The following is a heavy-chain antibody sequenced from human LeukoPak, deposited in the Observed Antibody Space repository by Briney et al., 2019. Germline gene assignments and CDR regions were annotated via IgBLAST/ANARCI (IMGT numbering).Heavy chain of an antibody. CDR1: GGSISGSY. D-gene: IGHD1-26*01. V-gene: IGHV4-59*08. CDR3: ARHEGSTGYYKY. J-gene: IGHJ4*02. CDR2: IYDGGST. Sequence: SETLSLTCTVSGGSISGSYWSWIRQPPGKGLEWIAYIYDGGSTNYNPSLKSRVTISVDTSRNHVTLTLSSVTATDTAMYYCARHEGSTGYYKYWGQGTLVTVSS.